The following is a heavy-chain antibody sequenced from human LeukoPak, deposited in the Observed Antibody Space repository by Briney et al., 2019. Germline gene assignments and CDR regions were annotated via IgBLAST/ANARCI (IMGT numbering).Heavy chain of an antibody. CDR1: GFTFSSYW. Sequence: GGSLRLSCAASGFTFSSYWMHWVRQAPGKGLVWVSSINGDRSGASYADSVKGRFTISRDNAKNTLYLQMNSLRAEDTAVYYCARVDGIRDAFDIWGQGTMVTVSS. D-gene: IGHD3-10*01. CDR2: INGDRSGA. V-gene: IGHV3-74*01. CDR3: ARVDGIRDAFDI. J-gene: IGHJ3*02.